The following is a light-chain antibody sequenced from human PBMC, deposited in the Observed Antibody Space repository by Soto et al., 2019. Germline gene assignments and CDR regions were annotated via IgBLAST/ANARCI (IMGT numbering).Light chain of an antibody. J-gene: IGKJ4*01. V-gene: IGKV4-1*01. Sequence: DIAMTQSPDSLAVSLGERATINCKSSQSVLYSSNNQNYLAWYQQKAGQPPRLLIYWASTRESGVPDRFSGSVSGTDFTLTISSRQAEDGALYYCQQYYGTPITFGGGTKLEIK. CDR3: QQYYGTPIT. CDR2: WAS. CDR1: QSVLYSSNNQNY.